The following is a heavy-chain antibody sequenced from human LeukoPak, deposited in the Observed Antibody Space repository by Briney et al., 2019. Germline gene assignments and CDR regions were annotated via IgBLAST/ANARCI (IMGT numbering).Heavy chain of an antibody. CDR1: GVSITSYSHN. V-gene: IGHV4-39*01. Sequence: SETLSLTCTVSGVSITSYSHNYDWIRQPPGKGLEWIGGFHFSGAINYNPSLKSRVTISVDTSKNQFSLKLSSVTAADTAVYYCARHPIYGDYASMRYYFDYWGQGTLVTVSS. CDR3: ARHPIYGDYASMRYYFDY. D-gene: IGHD4-17*01. CDR2: FHFSGAI. J-gene: IGHJ4*02.